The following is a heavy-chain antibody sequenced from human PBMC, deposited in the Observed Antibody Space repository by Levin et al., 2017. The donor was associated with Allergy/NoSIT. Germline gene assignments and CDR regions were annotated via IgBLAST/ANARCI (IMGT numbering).Heavy chain of an antibody. D-gene: IGHD3-10*01. CDR3: ARHPPWLGTGYCFGVDV. V-gene: IGHV2-5*01. CDR1: GFALTDGVG. Sequence: SGPTLVKPTQTVTLTCRFSGFALTDGVGVGWLRQSPGKPLEWLALIFWNDDKRYRPSLRRRLTITKATSRNEAVLSMSNVDPSDTATYYCARHPPWLGTGYCFGVDVWGQGITVRVSS. CDR2: IFWNDDK. J-gene: IGHJ6*02.